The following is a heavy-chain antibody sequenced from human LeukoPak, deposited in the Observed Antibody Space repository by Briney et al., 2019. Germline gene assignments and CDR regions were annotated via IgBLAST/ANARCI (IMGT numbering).Heavy chain of an antibody. CDR3: ARGPYTVTTGLAFDP. CDR1: GYTFTNYD. D-gene: IGHD4-11*01. Sequence: ASVRVSCKASGYTFTNYDINWVRQATGQELEWMGWMNPNSGNTGYARNFQGRVTITRDTSTSTAYMELSSLRSEDTAVYYCARGPYTVTTGLAFDPWGQGTLVTVSS. J-gene: IGHJ5*02. CDR2: MNPNSGNT. V-gene: IGHV1-8*03.